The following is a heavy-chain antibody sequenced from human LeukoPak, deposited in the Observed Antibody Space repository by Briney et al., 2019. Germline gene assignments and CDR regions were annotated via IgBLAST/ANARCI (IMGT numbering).Heavy chain of an antibody. CDR3: ATGSTAVAGTKY. Sequence: GGSLRLSRAASGFTFSTYGMNWVRQAPGKGLEWVSTISRSGDITYYADSVKGRFTISRDNSKSTLYLQMNSLRAEDTAIYYCATGSTAVAGTKYWGQGILVTVSS. D-gene: IGHD6-19*01. J-gene: IGHJ4*02. CDR2: ISRSGDIT. V-gene: IGHV3-23*01. CDR1: GFTFSTYG.